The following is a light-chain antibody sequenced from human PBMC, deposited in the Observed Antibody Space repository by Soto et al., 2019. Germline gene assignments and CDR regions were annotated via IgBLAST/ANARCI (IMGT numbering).Light chain of an antibody. V-gene: IGKV3-15*01. J-gene: IGKJ2*01. CDR1: QSVSSN. Sequence: EIVMTQSPATLSVSPGERATLSCRASQSVSSNLAWYQHKPGQAPRLLIYGASTRATGIPARFSGSGSGTEFTLTISSLQSEDFAVYYCQQYNNWPPMYTCGQGTKLESK. CDR3: QQYNNWPPMYT. CDR2: GAS.